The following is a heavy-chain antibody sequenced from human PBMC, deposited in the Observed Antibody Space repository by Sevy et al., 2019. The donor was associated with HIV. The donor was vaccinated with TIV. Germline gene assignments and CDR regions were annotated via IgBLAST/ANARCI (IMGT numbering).Heavy chain of an antibody. V-gene: IGHV4-39*01. D-gene: IGHD1-26*01. J-gene: IGHJ4*02. Sequence: SETLSLTCTVSGGSIRNSEFYWDWIRQPPGKGLEWIGSIYYSGSTYYNPSLKSRVTISVDTSKNQFSLNLTSVTAADTAVYYCAKHPSSFYFDYWGQGTLVTVSS. CDR3: AKHPSSFYFDY. CDR1: GGSIRNSEFY. CDR2: IYYSGST.